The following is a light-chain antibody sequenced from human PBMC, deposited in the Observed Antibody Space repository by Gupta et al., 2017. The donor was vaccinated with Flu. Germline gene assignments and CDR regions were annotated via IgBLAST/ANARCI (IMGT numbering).Light chain of an antibody. CDR2: AAS. CDR1: QSISSY. Sequence: VGDRVTITCRASQSISSYLNWYQQKPGKAPKLLIYAASSLQSGVPSRFSGSGSGTDFTLTISSLQPEDFATYYCQQSYSTPYSFGQGTKLEIK. J-gene: IGKJ2*03. CDR3: QQSYSTPYS. V-gene: IGKV1-39*01.